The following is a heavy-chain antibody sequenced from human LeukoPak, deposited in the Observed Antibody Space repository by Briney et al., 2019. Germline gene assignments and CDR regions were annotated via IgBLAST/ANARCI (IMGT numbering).Heavy chain of an antibody. V-gene: IGHV3-7*01. CDR3: ARDNTIFGVAHINH. J-gene: IGHJ5*02. Sequence: GGSLRLSCAASGFTFSSYWMSWVRQAPGKGLEWVANVKRDGSDKYYVDSVKGRFTISRDNAKNLLYLQMNSLRAEDTAVYYCARDNTIFGVAHINHWGQGTLVTVSS. CDR1: GFTFSSYW. CDR2: VKRDGSDK. D-gene: IGHD3-3*01.